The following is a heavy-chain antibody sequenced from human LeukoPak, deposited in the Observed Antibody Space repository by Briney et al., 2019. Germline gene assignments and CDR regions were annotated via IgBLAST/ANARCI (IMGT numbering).Heavy chain of an antibody. CDR3: AKDSTAPISITMVRGRWYFDY. J-gene: IGHJ4*02. CDR1: GFTFSRYG. Sequence: GGSLRLSCGASGFTFSRYGMHWVRQAPGKGLEWVAFIRYDGSDKYYADSAKGRFTISRDNSKNTLYLQMNSLRAEDTAVYYCAKDSTAPISITMVRGRWYFDYWGQGTLVTVSS. D-gene: IGHD3-10*01. CDR2: IRYDGSDK. V-gene: IGHV3-30*02.